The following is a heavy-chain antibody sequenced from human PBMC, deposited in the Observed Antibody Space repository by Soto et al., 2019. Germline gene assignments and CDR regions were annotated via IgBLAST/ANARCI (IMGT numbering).Heavy chain of an antibody. Sequence: PSETLSLTCTVSGGSISSYYWSWIRQPPGKGLEWIGHIYYSGSIKYNPSLKSRVTISVDTSKNQLSLKLSSVTAADTAVYYCARVRDCSRRTCYSRWFPPWAQGTLGTVS. J-gene: IGHJ5*02. CDR1: GGSISSYY. CDR3: ARVRDCSRRTCYSRWFPP. CDR2: IYYSGSI. D-gene: IGHD2-15*01. V-gene: IGHV4-59*01.